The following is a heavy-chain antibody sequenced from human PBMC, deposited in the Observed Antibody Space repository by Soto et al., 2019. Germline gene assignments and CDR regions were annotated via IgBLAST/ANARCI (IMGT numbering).Heavy chain of an antibody. J-gene: IGHJ6*01. CDR1: GFTVSSYA. CDR2: ITGSGGST. D-gene: IGHD2-2*01. Sequence: GGSLRLSCAASGFTVSSYAMSWVRQAPGNGLEWVSAITGSGGSTYDADSAKGRFTISRDNSKNTLYLQMNRLRAEDTAVYYCAKKGGSSNSFSGMDVCGQGTTVTVSS. CDR3: AKKGGSSNSFSGMDV. V-gene: IGHV3-23*01.